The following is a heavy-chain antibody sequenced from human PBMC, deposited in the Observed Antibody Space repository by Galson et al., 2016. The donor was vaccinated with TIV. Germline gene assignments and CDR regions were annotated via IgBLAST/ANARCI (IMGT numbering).Heavy chain of an antibody. CDR2: IVGTGGTT. V-gene: IGHV3-23*01. Sequence: SLRLSCAASGFTFSTYAMSWVRQAPGKGLEWVSGIVGTGGTTYYADSVKDRFTISRDNSKNTLYLQMNSLRAEDTAVYYCAKRKNYGGDAFDLWGQGTLVTVSS. D-gene: IGHD4-23*01. CDR3: AKRKNYGGDAFDL. J-gene: IGHJ3*01. CDR1: GFTFSTYA.